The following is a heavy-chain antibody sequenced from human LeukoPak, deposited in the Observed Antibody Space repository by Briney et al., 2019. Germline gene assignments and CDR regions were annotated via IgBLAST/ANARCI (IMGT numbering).Heavy chain of an antibody. CDR2: INPNSGCT. Sequence: ASVTVSCKASGYTFTGYYMHWVRQAPGQGLAGMGWINPNSGCTNYAQKFQGRLTMTRDTSISTAYMELSRLRSDDTAVYYCARDNSWGSKYYYDSSGYYPWGQGTLVTVSS. CDR1: GYTFTGYY. J-gene: IGHJ5*02. V-gene: IGHV1-2*02. D-gene: IGHD3-22*01. CDR3: ARDNSWGSKYYYDSSGYYP.